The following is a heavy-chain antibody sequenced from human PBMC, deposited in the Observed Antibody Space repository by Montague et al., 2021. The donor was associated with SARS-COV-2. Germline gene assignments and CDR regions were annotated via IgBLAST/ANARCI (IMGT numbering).Heavy chain of an antibody. D-gene: IGHD2-2*01. CDR2: IFVGAST. V-gene: IGHV4-4*07. J-gene: IGHJ5*01. CDR3: ARGMAPEGRWIDS. Sequence: SETLSLTCSVSGGSISDYYWSWVRQAAGKRLEWIGRIFVGASTDYNPSRMSRFSLSGDKSKNLFSLKVTSVTAADTAIYYCARGMAPEGRWIDSWGHGMLVTVSS. CDR1: GGSISDYY.